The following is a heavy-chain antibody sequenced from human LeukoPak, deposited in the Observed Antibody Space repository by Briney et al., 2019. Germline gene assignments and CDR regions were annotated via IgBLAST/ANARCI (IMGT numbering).Heavy chain of an antibody. D-gene: IGHD6-19*01. CDR1: GFTFSSYA. CDR3: ARVLIAVAGTGFDY. CDR2: ISYDGSNK. Sequence: GGSLRLSCAASGFTFSSYAMHWVRQAPGKGLEWVAVISYDGSNKYYADSVKGRFTISRDNSKNTVYLQMNSLRSEDTAVYYCARVLIAVAGTGFDYWGQGTLVTVSS. J-gene: IGHJ4*02. V-gene: IGHV3-30-3*01.